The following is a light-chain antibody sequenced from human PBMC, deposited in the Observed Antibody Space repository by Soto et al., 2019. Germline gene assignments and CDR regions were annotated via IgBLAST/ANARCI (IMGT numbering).Light chain of an antibody. Sequence: QSVLTQPASVFGSPGQSITISCTGTSSDVGGYNDVSWYQQHPGKAPKLMIYDVSNRPSGVSNRFSGSKSGNTASLTISGLQAEDEADYYCSSYTSSSTVVFGAGTKLTVL. V-gene: IGLV2-14*01. CDR3: SSYTSSSTVV. CDR2: DVS. J-gene: IGLJ2*01. CDR1: SSDVGGYND.